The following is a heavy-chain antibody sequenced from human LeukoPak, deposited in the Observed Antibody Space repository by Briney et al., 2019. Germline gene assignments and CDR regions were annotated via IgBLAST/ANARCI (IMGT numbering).Heavy chain of an antibody. CDR2: ISSSSSYI. J-gene: IGHJ4*02. D-gene: IGHD5-12*01. Sequence: TSGGSLRLSCAASGFTFSSYSMSWVRQAPGKGLEWVSSISSSSSYIYYADSVKGRFTISRDNAKNSLYLQMSSLRAEDTAVYYCARVRGGYLIDYWGQGTLVTVSS. CDR1: GFTFSSYS. V-gene: IGHV3-21*01. CDR3: ARVRGGYLIDY.